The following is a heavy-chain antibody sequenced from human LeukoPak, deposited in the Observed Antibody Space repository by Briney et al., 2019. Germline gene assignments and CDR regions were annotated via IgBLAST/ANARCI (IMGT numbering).Heavy chain of an antibody. V-gene: IGHV4-39*07. CDR1: GGSISSSAYF. D-gene: IGHD3-22*01. CDR2: IYHSGST. Sequence: SETLSLTCTVSGGSISSSAYFWGWIRQPPGKGLEWIGEIYHSGSTNYNPSLKSRVTISVDKSKNQFSLKLSSVTAADTAVYYCASRTYYYDSSGYSLDYWGQGTLVTVSS. CDR3: ASRTYYYDSSGYSLDY. J-gene: IGHJ4*02.